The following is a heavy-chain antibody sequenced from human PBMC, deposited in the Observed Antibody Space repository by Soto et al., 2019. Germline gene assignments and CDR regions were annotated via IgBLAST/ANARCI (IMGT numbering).Heavy chain of an antibody. V-gene: IGHV4-30-2*01. CDR1: GGSISSGGYS. CDR2: ISHSGST. CDR3: ASGSHAPDY. Sequence: QLQLQESGSGLVKPSQTLSLTCAVSGGSISSGGYSWSWIRQPPGKVLEWIGYISHSGSTYYNPSLKGRVTISLDRSKNQFSLKLSSVTAADTAMYYCASGSHAPDYWGQGTLVTVSS. J-gene: IGHJ4*02.